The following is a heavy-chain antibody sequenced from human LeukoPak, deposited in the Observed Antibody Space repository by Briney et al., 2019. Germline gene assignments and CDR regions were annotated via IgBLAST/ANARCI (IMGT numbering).Heavy chain of an antibody. D-gene: IGHD3-16*01. V-gene: IGHV3-23*01. J-gene: IGHJ4*02. Sequence: QTGGSLRLSCAAYGFTFSIYAMNWVRQTPGKGLDWVSRISGSGGTTYYADSVKGRFTMSRDNPKNTMYLQMNSLRAEDTGVYYCAKDLASHVSYPYGHEYWGQGKLVPVSS. CDR2: ISGSGGTT. CDR1: GFTFSIYA. CDR3: AKDLASHVSYPYGHEY.